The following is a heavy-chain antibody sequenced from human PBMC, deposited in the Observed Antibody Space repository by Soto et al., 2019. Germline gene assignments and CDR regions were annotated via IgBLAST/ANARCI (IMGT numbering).Heavy chain of an antibody. CDR2: IYSGGST. J-gene: IGHJ6*02. D-gene: IGHD1-26*01. V-gene: IGHV3-53*01. CDR3: ERSGGRYMSDYYYGMDV. CDR1: GFTVSSNY. Sequence: PGGSLRLSCAASGFTVSSNYMSWVRQAPGKGLEWVSVIYSGGSTYYADSVKGRFTISRGNSKNALYLQMNSLRAEDTAVYYCERSGGRYMSDYYYGMDVWGQGTTVTVS.